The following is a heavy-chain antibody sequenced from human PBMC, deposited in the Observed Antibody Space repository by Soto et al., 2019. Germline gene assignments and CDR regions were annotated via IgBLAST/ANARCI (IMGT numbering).Heavy chain of an antibody. CDR3: ASLLYGPPDAFDI. CDR2: ISYDGSNK. J-gene: IGHJ3*02. Sequence: GESLKISCAASGFTFSSYAMHWVRQAPGKGLEWVAVISYDGSNKYYADSVKGRFTISRDNSKNTLYLQMNSLRAEDTAVYYCASLLYGPPDAFDIWGQGTMVTVSS. V-gene: IGHV3-30-3*01. D-gene: IGHD3-10*01. CDR1: GFTFSSYA.